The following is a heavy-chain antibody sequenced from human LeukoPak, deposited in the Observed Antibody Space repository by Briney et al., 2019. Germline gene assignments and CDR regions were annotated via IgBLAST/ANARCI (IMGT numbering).Heavy chain of an antibody. CDR2: IKQDGSEK. CDR1: GFTFSDYA. J-gene: IGHJ5*02. Sequence: GGSLRLSCAASGFTFSDYAMSWVRQAPGKGLEWVANIKQDGSEKYYVDSVKGRFTISRDNAKNSLHLQMNSLRAEDTAVYYCARDDCSSISCYHNWFDPWGQGTLVTVSS. CDR3: ARDDCSSISCYHNWFDP. D-gene: IGHD2-2*01. V-gene: IGHV3-7*01.